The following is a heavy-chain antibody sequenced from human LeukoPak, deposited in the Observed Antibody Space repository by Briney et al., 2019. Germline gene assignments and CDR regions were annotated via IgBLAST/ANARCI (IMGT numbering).Heavy chain of an antibody. Sequence: ASVKVSCKASGYTFTGYYMHWVRQAPGQGLEWMGWINPSSGGTNYAQKFQGRVTMTRDTSISTAYMELSRLRSDDTAVYYCASDLMDYSNPMDVWGKGTTVTVSS. CDR1: GYTFTGYY. CDR3: ASDLMDYSNPMDV. V-gene: IGHV1-2*02. CDR2: INPSSGGT. J-gene: IGHJ6*03. D-gene: IGHD4-11*01.